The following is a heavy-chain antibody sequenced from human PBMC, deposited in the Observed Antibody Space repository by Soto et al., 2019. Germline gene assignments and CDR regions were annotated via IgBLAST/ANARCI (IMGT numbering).Heavy chain of an antibody. CDR1: GYTFTGYY. CDR2: INPNSGGT. CDR3: ARYPWIQLWSPHGMDV. V-gene: IGHV1-2*02. J-gene: IGHJ6*02. D-gene: IGHD5-18*01. Sequence: ASVKVSCKASGYTFTGYYMHWVRQAPGQGLEWMGWINPNSGGTNYAQKFQGRVTMTRDTSISTAYMELSRLRSDDTAVYYCARYPWIQLWSPHGMDVWGQGTTVTVSS.